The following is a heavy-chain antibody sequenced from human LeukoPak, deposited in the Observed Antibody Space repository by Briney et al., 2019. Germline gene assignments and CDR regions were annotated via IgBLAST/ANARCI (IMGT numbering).Heavy chain of an antibody. CDR2: IIPIFGTA. CDR3: AREDIVVVVAASHFDY. CDR1: GGTFSSYA. J-gene: IGHJ4*02. D-gene: IGHD2-15*01. V-gene: IGHV1-69*05. Sequence: SVKVSCKASGGTFSSYAISWVRQAPGQGLEWMGRIIPIFGTANYAQKVQGRVTITTDESTSTAYMELSSLRSEDTAVYYCAREDIVVVVAASHFDYWGQGTLVTVSS.